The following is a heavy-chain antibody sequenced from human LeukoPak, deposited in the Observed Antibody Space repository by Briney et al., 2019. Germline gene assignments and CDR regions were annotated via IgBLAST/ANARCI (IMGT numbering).Heavy chain of an antibody. V-gene: IGHV4-30-2*01. CDR1: GGSISSGGYS. Sequence: SQTLSLTCAVSGGSISSGGYSWSWIRQPPGKGLEWIGYIYHSGSTYYNPSLKSRVTISVDRSKNQFSLKLSSVTAADTAVYYCARTRRYPDYWGQGTLVTVSS. CDR2: IYHSGST. J-gene: IGHJ4*02. D-gene: IGHD3-16*01. CDR3: ARTRRYPDY.